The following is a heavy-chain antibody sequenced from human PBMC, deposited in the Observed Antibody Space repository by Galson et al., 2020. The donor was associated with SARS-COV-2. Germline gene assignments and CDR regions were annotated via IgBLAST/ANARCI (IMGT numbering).Heavy chain of an antibody. J-gene: IGHJ5*02. D-gene: IGHD6-13*01. Sequence: GESLKISCAASGFTFSNYWMAWVRQAPGKGLEWVASIRGDGSEKSYVDSVEGRFTISRDNAKNSLYLQMNSLKADDTAVYSCARWGAVPGTGWFGPWGQGTLVTVSS. CDR1: GFTFSNYW. CDR2: IRGDGSEK. V-gene: IGHV3-7*01. CDR3: ARWGAVPGTGWFGP.